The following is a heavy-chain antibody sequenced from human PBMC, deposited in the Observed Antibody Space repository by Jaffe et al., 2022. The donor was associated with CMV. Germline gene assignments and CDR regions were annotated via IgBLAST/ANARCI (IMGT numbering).Heavy chain of an antibody. J-gene: IGHJ6*02. CDR1: GGSVSSGSYY. V-gene: IGHV4-61*01. CDR3: ARGGGDIVVVPAALENYYYGMDV. Sequence: QVQLQESGPGLVKPSETLSLTCTVSGGSVSSGSYYWSWIRQPPGKGLEWIGYIYYSGSTNYNPSLKSRVTISVDTSKNQFSLKLSSVTAADTAVYYCARGGGDIVVVPAALENYYYGMDVWGQGTTVTVSS. CDR2: IYYSGST. D-gene: IGHD2-2*01.